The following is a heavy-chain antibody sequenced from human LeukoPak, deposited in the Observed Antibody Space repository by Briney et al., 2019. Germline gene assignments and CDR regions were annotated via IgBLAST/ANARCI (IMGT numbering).Heavy chain of an antibody. CDR3: ARGPGIAVAPLQH. D-gene: IGHD6-19*01. CDR1: GFTLSSYS. V-gene: IGHV3-21*01. Sequence: GGSLRLSCEVSGFTLSSYSMTWVRQAPGKRLEWVSSFRSSGRDIIYGDSVRGRFTIARDDAKNSLYLQMNSLRAEDTAVYYCARGPGIAVAPLQHWGQGTLVTVSS. J-gene: IGHJ1*01. CDR2: FRSSGRDI.